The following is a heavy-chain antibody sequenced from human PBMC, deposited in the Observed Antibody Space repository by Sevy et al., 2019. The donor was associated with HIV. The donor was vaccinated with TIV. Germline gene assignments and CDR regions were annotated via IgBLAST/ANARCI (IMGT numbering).Heavy chain of an antibody. CDR2: IKQDGSEK. Sequence: GGSLRLSCAASGFTFSSYWMSWVRQAPGKGLEWVANIKQDGSEKYYVHSVKGRFTISRDNAKNSLYLQMNSLRAEDTAVYYCARVGNDFWSGYYSWYYYYGMDVWGQGTTVTVSS. CDR3: ARVGNDFWSGYYSWYYYYGMDV. D-gene: IGHD3-3*01. V-gene: IGHV3-7*01. J-gene: IGHJ6*02. CDR1: GFTFSSYW.